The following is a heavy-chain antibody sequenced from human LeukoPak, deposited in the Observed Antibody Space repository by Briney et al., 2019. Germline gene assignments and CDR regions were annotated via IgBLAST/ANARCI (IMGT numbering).Heavy chain of an antibody. CDR1: GFTFSSYS. J-gene: IGHJ4*02. CDR2: ISSSSSYI. D-gene: IGHD3-10*01. Sequence: GGSLRLSCAASGFTFSSYSMNWVRQAPGKGLEWVSSISSSSSYIYYADSVKGRFTISRDNAKNSLYLQMNSLRAEDTAVYYCTRDLTIGNPLNRGADYFFDYWGQGTLVTVSS. CDR3: TRDLTIGNPLNRGADYFFDY. V-gene: IGHV3-21*01.